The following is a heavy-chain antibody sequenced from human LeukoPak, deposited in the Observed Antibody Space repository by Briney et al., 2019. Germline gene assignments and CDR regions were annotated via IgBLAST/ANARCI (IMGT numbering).Heavy chain of an antibody. CDR3: ARRHYYNGRAYCFLDD. J-gene: IGHJ4*02. V-gene: IGHV4-61*01. D-gene: IGHD3-22*01. CDR2: ISYSGST. CDR1: GGSVSSDNYY. Sequence: PSETLSLTCTVSGGSVSSDNYYCTWTRQPPGKGLQWIGYISYSGSTNDNPSLKSRVTISLHSSKNQFSLRLSSLSAADTAVYYCARRHYYNGRAYCFLDDWGEGTLVTVSS.